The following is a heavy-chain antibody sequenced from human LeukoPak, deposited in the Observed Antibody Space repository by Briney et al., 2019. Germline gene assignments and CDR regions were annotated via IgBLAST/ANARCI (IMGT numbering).Heavy chain of an antibody. CDR1: GYTLTELS. D-gene: IGHD2-21*02. Sequence: ASVKVSCKVSGYTLTELSMHWVRQAPGKGLEWMGGFDPEDGETIYAQKFQGRVTMTEDTSTDTAYMELSSLRSEDTAVYYCARFCGGDPNDAFDIWGQGTMVTVSS. CDR3: ARFCGGDPNDAFDI. J-gene: IGHJ3*02. V-gene: IGHV1-24*01. CDR2: FDPEDGET.